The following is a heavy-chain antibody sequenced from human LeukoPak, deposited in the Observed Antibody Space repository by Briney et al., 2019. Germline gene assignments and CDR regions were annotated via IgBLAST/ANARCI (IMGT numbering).Heavy chain of an antibody. CDR2: IGTVGDT. J-gene: IGHJ4*02. Sequence: GGSLRLSCAASGFTFSAYDMHWVRQATGKGLEWVSAIGTVGDTYYPDSVKGRFTISREDAKGSLYLQMNSLRAGDTAVYYCARRNYYDSSGFDYWGQGTLVTVSS. CDR3: ARRNYYDSSGFDY. V-gene: IGHV3-13*01. D-gene: IGHD3-22*01. CDR1: GFTFSAYD.